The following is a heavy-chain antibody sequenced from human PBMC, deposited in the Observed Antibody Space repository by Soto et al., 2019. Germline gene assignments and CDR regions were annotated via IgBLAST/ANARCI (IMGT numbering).Heavy chain of an antibody. CDR1: GFTFSSYS. J-gene: IGHJ4*02. D-gene: IGHD3-10*01. CDR2: ISSSSSYI. V-gene: IGHV3-21*01. CDR3: ASPVWFGELSLFY. Sequence: EVQLVESGGGLVKPGGSLRLSCAASGFTFSSYSMNWVRQAPGKGLEWVSSISSSSSYIYYADSVKGRFTISRDNAKNSLYLQMNSLRAEDTAVYYCASPVWFGELSLFYWGQGTLVTVSS.